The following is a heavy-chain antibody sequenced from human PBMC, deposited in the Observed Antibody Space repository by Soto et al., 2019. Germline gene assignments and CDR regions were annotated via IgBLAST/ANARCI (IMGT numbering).Heavy chain of an antibody. CDR2: INHSGST. V-gene: IGHV4-34*01. CDR3: ARGLLERYYYGSGSYRPILFDY. Sequence: PSETLSLTCAVYGGSFIGYYWSWIRQPPGKGLEWIGEINHSGSTNYNPSLKSRVTISVDTSKNQFSLKLSSVTAADTAVYYCARGLLERYYYGSGSYRPILFDYWGQGTLVTVSS. D-gene: IGHD3-10*01. CDR1: GGSFIGYY. J-gene: IGHJ4*02.